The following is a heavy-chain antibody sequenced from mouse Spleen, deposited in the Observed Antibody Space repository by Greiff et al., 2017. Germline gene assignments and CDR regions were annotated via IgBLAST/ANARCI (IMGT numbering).Heavy chain of an antibody. CDR3: ASVLTGTGFAY. CDR2: IWGGGST. V-gene: IGHV2-6*01. CDR1: GFSLTSYG. D-gene: IGHD4-1*01. Sequence: VKLQESGPGLVAPSQSLSITCTVSGFSLTSYGVDWVRQSPGKGLEWLGVIWGGGSTNYNSALKSRLSISKDNSKSQVFLKMNSLQTDDTAMYYCASVLTGTGFAYWGQGTLVTVSA. J-gene: IGHJ3*01.